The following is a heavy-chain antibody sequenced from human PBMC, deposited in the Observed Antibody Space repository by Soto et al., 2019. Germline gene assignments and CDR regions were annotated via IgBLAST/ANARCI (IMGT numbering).Heavy chain of an antibody. CDR3: ARAGPGYCSGGSCPSGAFDI. V-gene: IGHV1-18*01. D-gene: IGHD2-15*01. J-gene: IGHJ3*02. CDR1: GYTFTSYG. CDR2: ISAYNGNT. Sequence: ASVKVSCKASGYTFTSYGISWVRQAPGQGLEWMGWISAYNGNTNYAQKLQGRVTMTTGTSTSTAYMELRSLRSDDTAVYYCARAGPGYCSGGSCPSGAFDIWGQGTMVTVSS.